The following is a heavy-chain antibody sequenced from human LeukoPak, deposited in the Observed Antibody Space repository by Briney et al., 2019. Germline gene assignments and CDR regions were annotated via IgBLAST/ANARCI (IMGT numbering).Heavy chain of an antibody. CDR3: ARDKCQLLSAEFDY. CDR2: ISSSSSYV. V-gene: IGHV3-21*01. Sequence: GGSLRLSCAASGFTFSSYSMYSVREAPGKGLGWVSSISSSSSYVYYADSVKGRFTISRDNAKNSLYMQMNSLRAEDTAVYYCARDKCQLLSAEFDYWGQGTLVTVSS. D-gene: IGHD2-2*01. CDR1: GFTFSSYS. J-gene: IGHJ4*02.